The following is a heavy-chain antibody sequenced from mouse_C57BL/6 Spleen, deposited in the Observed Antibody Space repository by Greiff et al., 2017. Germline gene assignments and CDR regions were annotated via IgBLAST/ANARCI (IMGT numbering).Heavy chain of an antibody. J-gene: IGHJ1*03. CDR2: IDPSDSYT. D-gene: IGHD2-5*01. Sequence: QVQLQQPGAELVMPGASVKLSCKASGYTFTSYWMHWVKQRPGQGLEWIGEIDPSDSYTNYNQKFKGKSTLTVDKSSSTAYMQLSSLTSEHSAVYYCARPLAYYSNYWYFDVWGTGTTVTVSS. V-gene: IGHV1-69*01. CDR1: GYTFTSYW. CDR3: ARPLAYYSNYWYFDV.